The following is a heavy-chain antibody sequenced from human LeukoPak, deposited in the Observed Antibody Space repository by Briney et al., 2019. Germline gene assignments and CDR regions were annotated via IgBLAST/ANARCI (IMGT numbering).Heavy chain of an antibody. CDR2: SKSQTDGGTT. J-gene: IGHJ4*02. D-gene: IGHD3-10*02. Sequence: GGSLRLSCAASGFTFTNAWMSWVRQAPGKGLEWVGRSKSQTDGGTTDYAAPVKGRFTFSRDDSKNTVYLQMNSLKTEDTAIYYCTTLSYVGGYWGQGTLVTVSS. CDR3: TTLSYVGGY. CDR1: GFTFTNAW. V-gene: IGHV3-15*01.